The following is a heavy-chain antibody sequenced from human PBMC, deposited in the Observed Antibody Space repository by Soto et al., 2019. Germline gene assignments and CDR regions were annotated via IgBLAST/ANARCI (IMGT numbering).Heavy chain of an antibody. CDR2: ISGSGGST. J-gene: IGHJ5*02. V-gene: IGHV3-23*01. CDR3: AKGAQGIVVVPAAEGRFDP. CDR1: GFTFSSYA. Sequence: EVQLLESGGGLVQPGGSLRLSCAASGFTFSSYAMSWVRQAPGKGLEWVSAISGSGGSTYYADSVQGRFTISRDNSKNTLYLQMNSLRAEDTAVYYCAKGAQGIVVVPAAEGRFDPWGQGTLVTVSS. D-gene: IGHD2-2*01.